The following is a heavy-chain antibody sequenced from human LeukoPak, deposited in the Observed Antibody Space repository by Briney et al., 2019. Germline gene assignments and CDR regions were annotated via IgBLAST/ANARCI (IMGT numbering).Heavy chain of an antibody. V-gene: IGHV3-7*03. J-gene: IGHJ6*04. CDR1: GFTFSTYW. D-gene: IGHD6-13*01. Sequence: GGSLRLSRAASGFTFSTYWMSWVRQAPGKGLEWVANIKQDGSEKYYVDSVKGRFTISRDNAKNSLYLQMNSLRAEDTAVYYCARGGQQLVQTYYYYYGVDVWGKGTTVTVSS. CDR3: ARGGQQLVQTYYYYYGVDV. CDR2: IKQDGSEK.